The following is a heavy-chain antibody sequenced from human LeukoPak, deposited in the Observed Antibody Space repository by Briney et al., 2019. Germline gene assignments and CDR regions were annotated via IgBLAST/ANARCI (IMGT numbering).Heavy chain of an antibody. CDR2: IYYSGST. CDR1: GGSISSYY. CDR3: ARGGYYGSGNDFRFDP. D-gene: IGHD3-10*01. J-gene: IGHJ5*02. Sequence: PSETLSLTCTVSGGSISSYYWSWIRQPPGKGLERIGYIYYSGSTNYKPSLKSRVTISVDTSKNQFSLKPSSVTAADTAVYYCARGGYYGSGNDFRFDPWGQGTLVTVSS. V-gene: IGHV4-59*01.